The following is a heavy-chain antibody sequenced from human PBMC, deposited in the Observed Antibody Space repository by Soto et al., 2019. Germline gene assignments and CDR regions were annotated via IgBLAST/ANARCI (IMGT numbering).Heavy chain of an antibody. Sequence: SETLSLTCAVSGGSISSGGYSWSWVRQPPGKGLEWIGYIYHSGSTYYNPSLKSRVTISVDRSKNQFPLKLSSVTAADTAVYYCARGGGYTLDYWGQGTLVTVSS. CDR2: IYHSGST. CDR3: ARGGGYTLDY. CDR1: GGSISSGGYS. J-gene: IGHJ4*02. V-gene: IGHV4-30-2*01. D-gene: IGHD3-16*01.